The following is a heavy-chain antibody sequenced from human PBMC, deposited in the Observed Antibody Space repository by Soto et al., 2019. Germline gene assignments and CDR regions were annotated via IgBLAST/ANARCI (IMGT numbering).Heavy chain of an antibody. D-gene: IGHD2-15*01. V-gene: IGHV3-11*05. J-gene: IGHJ6*02. CDR1: GFTFRDYY. Sequence: PGGSLRLSCEASGFTFRDYYMTWFRQAPGKGLEWLSYIDSSTKYTNYADSVKGRFTISRDNAKNSLYLQMNSLRADDTAVYYCATEYSSTMDVWGQGTMVTVSS. CDR2: IDSSTKYT. CDR3: ATEYSSTMDV.